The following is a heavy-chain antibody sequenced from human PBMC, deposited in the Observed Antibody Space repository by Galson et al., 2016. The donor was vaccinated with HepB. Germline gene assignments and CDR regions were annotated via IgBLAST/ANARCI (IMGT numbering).Heavy chain of an antibody. Sequence: QSGAEVKKPGESLQISCQAFGYRSTNYWIGWVRQMPGTGLEWLGIIYFGGFETRYSQSFQGRVIVSAERSINTAYLQWGSLEASDTAIYYCSGATHGNTWFDYWGQGTQVTVSS. D-gene: IGHD4/OR15-4a*01. CDR1: GYRSTNYW. CDR3: SGATHGNTWFDY. J-gene: IGHJ4*02. V-gene: IGHV5-51*01. CDR2: IYFGGFET.